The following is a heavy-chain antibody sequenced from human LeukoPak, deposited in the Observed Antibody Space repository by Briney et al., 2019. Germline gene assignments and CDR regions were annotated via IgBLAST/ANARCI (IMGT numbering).Heavy chain of an antibody. Sequence: ASVKVSCKASGYTFTSYDINWVRQATGQGLEWMGWMNPNSGNTGYAQKFQGRVTITRNTSISTAYMELSSLRSEDTAVYYCARDFDYGDLDAFDIWGQGTMVTVSS. CDR1: GYTFTSYD. V-gene: IGHV1-8*03. CDR2: MNPNSGNT. CDR3: ARDFDYGDLDAFDI. D-gene: IGHD4-17*01. J-gene: IGHJ3*02.